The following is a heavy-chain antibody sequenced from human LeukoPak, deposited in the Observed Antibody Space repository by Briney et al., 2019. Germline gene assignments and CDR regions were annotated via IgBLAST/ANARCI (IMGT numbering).Heavy chain of an antibody. J-gene: IGHJ5*02. CDR2: IYHTGST. Sequence: SETLSLTCTVSGASISSGTYSWSWIRQPPGEGLEWIGYIYHTGSTYFNPSLKGRVTISVDRSKNQFSLNLNFVTAADTALYYCARGDGSGSGRWFDPWGQGTLITVSS. CDR1: GASISSGTYS. D-gene: IGHD3-10*01. CDR3: ARGDGSGSGRWFDP. V-gene: IGHV4-30-2*01.